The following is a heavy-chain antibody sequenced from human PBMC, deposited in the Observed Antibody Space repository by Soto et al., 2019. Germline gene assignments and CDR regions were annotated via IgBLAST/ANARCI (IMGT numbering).Heavy chain of an antibody. D-gene: IGHD3-16*01. CDR1: GFTFRDSA. V-gene: IGHV3-73*01. J-gene: IGHJ4*02. Sequence: EVRLVESGGGLVHPGGSLRLSCAASGFTFRDSAVHWVRQASGKGLEWIGRFRNEVNSFATGDGASGQGRFIIASDDAKNTADLQMKSLRSDDTAIYLCARDGADYICGKVDNWGQGTLVTVSP. CDR3: ARDGADYICGKVDN. CDR2: FRNEVNSFAT.